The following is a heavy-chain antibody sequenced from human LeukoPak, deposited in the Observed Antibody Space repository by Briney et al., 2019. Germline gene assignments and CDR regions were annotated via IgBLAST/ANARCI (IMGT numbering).Heavy chain of an antibody. J-gene: IGHJ4*02. V-gene: IGHV3-23*01. CDR3: AKDAGDYGSGSYNY. CDR1: GFTFSSYW. Sequence: PGGSLRLSCAASGFTFSSYWMSWVRQAPGKGLEWVSAISGSGGSTYYADSVKGRFTISRDNSKNTLYLQMNSLRAEDTAVYYCAKDAGDYGSGSYNYWGQGTLVTVSS. CDR2: ISGSGGST. D-gene: IGHD3-10*01.